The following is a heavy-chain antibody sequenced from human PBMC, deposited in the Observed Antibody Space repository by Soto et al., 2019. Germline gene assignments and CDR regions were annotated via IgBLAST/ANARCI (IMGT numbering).Heavy chain of an antibody. Sequence: ASVKVSCKASGYTFTSYAMHWVRQAPGQRLEWMGWINAGNGNTKYSQKFQGRVTITRDTSASTAYMELSSLRSEDTAVYYCARGVGTMIVVVWQWTGSEQFDYWGQGTLVTVSS. D-gene: IGHD3-22*01. CDR1: GYTFTSYA. V-gene: IGHV1-3*01. J-gene: IGHJ4*02. CDR3: ARGVGTMIVVVWQWTGSEQFDY. CDR2: INAGNGNT.